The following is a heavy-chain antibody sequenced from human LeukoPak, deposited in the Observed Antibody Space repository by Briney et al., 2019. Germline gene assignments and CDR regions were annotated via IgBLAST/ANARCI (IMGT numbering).Heavy chain of an antibody. Sequence: GGSLRLSCAASGFTFSNYAMTWVRQAPGKGLEWVSGVSGSGSTTYYADSVKGRFTISRDNLKNTLYLQMCSLRVEDMAIYYCAKNRRACSGGSCNSGVSEYFHHWGQGTLVTVSS. V-gene: IGHV3-23*01. CDR2: VSGSGSTT. J-gene: IGHJ1*01. D-gene: IGHD2-15*01. CDR1: GFTFSNYA. CDR3: AKNRRACSGGSCNSGVSEYFHH.